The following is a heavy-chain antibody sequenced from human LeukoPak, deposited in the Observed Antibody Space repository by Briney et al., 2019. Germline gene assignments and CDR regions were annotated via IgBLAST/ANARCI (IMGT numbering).Heavy chain of an antibody. V-gene: IGHV3-23*01. CDR3: AREDPGPFDAFDT. CDR2: ISDSGGTT. J-gene: IGHJ3*02. Sequence: GGSLRLSCAASGFTFAGYAMSWVREAPGKGLEWGSGISDSGGTTYYADSVKGRFTISRDNSKNTLYLQMNSLRAEDTATYYCAREDPGPFDAFDTWGQGAKVTVSS. CDR1: GFTFAGYA.